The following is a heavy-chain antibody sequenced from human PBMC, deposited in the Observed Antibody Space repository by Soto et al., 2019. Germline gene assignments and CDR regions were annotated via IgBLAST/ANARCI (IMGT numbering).Heavy chain of an antibody. J-gene: IGHJ6*02. V-gene: IGHV4-4*01. CDR3: ARVSGSYYYGMDV. CDR1: GGSISSSNW. D-gene: IGHD1-26*01. CDR2: IYHSGST. Sequence: QVQLQESGPGLVKPSGTLSLTCAVSGGSISSSNWWSWVRQPPGKGLEWIGEIYHSGSTNYNPSLKSRVTTAVDKSRNQFSLKLGSVTAADTAVYCCARVSGSYYYGMDVWGQGTTVTVSS.